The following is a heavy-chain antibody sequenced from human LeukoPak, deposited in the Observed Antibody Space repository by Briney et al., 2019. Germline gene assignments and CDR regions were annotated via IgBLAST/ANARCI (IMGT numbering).Heavy chain of an antibody. J-gene: IGHJ5*02. D-gene: IGHD3-3*01. CDR1: GGTFSSYA. Sequence: ASVKVSCKASGGTFSSYAISWVRQAPGQGLEWMGRIIPIFGTANYAQKFQGRVTITTDESTSTACMELSSLRSEDTAVYYCARGDYDFWSGYYANWFDPWGQGTLVTVSS. CDR3: ARGDYDFWSGYYANWFDP. V-gene: IGHV1-69*05. CDR2: IIPIFGTA.